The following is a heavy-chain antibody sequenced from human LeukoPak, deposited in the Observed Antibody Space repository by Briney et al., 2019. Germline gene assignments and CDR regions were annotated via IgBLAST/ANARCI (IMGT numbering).Heavy chain of an antibody. CDR1: GFTFSHYP. CDR2: ISYDGGNT. V-gene: IGHV3-30-3*02. CDR3: ASLLTSGRLAYFFDY. D-gene: IGHD3-9*01. J-gene: IGHJ4*02. Sequence: GRSLRLSCVASGFTFSHYPLHWVRQAPGKGLEWVAVISYDGGNTYYADSVKGRFTISRDNSKNTVYLQMSSLRTEDTAVYYFASLLTSGRLAYFFDYWGQGTLVTVSS.